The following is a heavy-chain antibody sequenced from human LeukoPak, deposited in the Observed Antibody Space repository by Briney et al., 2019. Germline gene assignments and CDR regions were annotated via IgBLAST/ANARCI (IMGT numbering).Heavy chain of an antibody. CDR2: ISYDGSNK. Sequence: PGGSLRLSCAASGFTFSSYAMHWVRQAPGKGLEWMAVISYDGSNKYYADSVKGRFTISRDNSKNTLYLQMNSLRAEDTAVYYCARDGGYCSSTSCYSYYYYYMDVWGKGTTVTVSS. V-gene: IGHV3-30*04. D-gene: IGHD2-2*02. J-gene: IGHJ6*03. CDR1: GFTFSSYA. CDR3: ARDGGYCSSTSCYSYYYYYMDV.